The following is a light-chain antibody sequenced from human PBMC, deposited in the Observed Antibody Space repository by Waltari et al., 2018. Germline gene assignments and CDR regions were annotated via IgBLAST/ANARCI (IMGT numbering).Light chain of an antibody. CDR1: QSITNW. CDR3: QQYDNYWT. J-gene: IGKJ1*01. CDR2: KAS. V-gene: IGKV1-5*03. Sequence: IQMTQSPSTLSASVGDIVPITCRASQSITNWLAGYQQKPGKAPKLLIYKASNLESGVPSRFSGSGSGTEFTLTISSLQPDDFATYYCQQYDNYWTFGQGTKVEIK.